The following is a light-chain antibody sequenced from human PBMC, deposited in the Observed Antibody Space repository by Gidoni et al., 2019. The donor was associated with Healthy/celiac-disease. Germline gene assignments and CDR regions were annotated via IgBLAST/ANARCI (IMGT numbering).Light chain of an antibody. CDR2: DVS. J-gene: IGLJ1*01. Sequence: QSALTQTRSVSGSPGPSVTISCTGTSSYVGGYTYVSWYQLHPGTAPKLMIYDVSKRPSGVPDRFSGSKSGNTASLTISGLQAEDEADYYCCSYAGTYTYVFGTGTKVTVL. CDR1: SSYVGGYTY. CDR3: CSYAGTYTYV. V-gene: IGLV2-11*01.